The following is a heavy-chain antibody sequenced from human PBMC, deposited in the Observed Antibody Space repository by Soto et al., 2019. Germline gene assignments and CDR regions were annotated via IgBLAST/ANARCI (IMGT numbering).Heavy chain of an antibody. D-gene: IGHD3-22*01. J-gene: IGHJ6*02. V-gene: IGHV3-30-3*01. CDR3: ARGRDGYNDNYYYYGMDV. CDR2: ISYDGSNK. CDR1: GFTFSSYA. Sequence: QVQLVESGGGVVQPGRSLRLSCAASGFTFSSYAMHWVRQAPGKGLEWVAVISYDGSNKYYADSVKGRFTISRDNSKNTLYLQMNILRAEDTAVYYCARGRDGYNDNYYYYGMDVWGQGTTVTVSS.